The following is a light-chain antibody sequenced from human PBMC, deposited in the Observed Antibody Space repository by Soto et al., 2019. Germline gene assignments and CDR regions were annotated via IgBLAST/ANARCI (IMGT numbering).Light chain of an antibody. J-gene: IGLJ1*01. CDR1: SSDIGNYNY. CDR3: SSYTSTGTYV. CDR2: DVS. V-gene: IGLV2-14*03. Sequence: QSALTQPDSVSGSPGQSVAISCTAASSDIGNYNYVSWYQQRPGKVPKLIIHDVSDRPSGVSDRFSGSKSGNTASLTISGLQAGDEADYYCSSYTSTGTYVFGTGTKVTAL.